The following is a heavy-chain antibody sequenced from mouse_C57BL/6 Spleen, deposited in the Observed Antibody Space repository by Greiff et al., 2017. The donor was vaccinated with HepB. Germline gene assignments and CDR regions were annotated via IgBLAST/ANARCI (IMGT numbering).Heavy chain of an antibody. CDR1: GYTFTDYY. CDR2: IYPGSGNT. CDR3: ARGYDYDGAFWYFDV. Sequence: QVHVKQSGAELVRPGASVKLSCKASGYTFTDYYINWVKQRPGQGLEWIARIYPGSGNTYYNEKFKGKATLTAEKSSSTAYMQLSSLTSEDSAVYFCARGYDYDGAFWYFDVWGTGTTVTVSS. D-gene: IGHD2-4*01. J-gene: IGHJ1*03. V-gene: IGHV1-76*01.